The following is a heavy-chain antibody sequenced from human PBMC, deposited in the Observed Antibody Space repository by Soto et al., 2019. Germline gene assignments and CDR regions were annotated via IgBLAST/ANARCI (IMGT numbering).Heavy chain of an antibody. V-gene: IGHV5-51*01. CDR3: YGGRYYYYYGMDV. CDR2: IYPGDSDT. D-gene: IGHD3-10*01. CDR1: GYSFTSYW. J-gene: IGHJ6*02. Sequence: SGESLKISCKGSGYSFTSYWIGWVRQMPGKGLEWMGIIYPGDSDTRYSPSFQGQVTISADKSISTAYLQWGSLKASDPAISYCYGGRYYYYYGMDVWGQGTTVTASS.